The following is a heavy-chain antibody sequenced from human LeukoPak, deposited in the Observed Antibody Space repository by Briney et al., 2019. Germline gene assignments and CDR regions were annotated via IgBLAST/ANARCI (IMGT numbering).Heavy chain of an antibody. CDR1: GGSISSGGYY. Sequence: NPSQTLSLTCTVSGGSISSGGYYWSWIRQHPGKGLEWIGYIYYSGSTYYNPSLKSRVTISVDTSKNQFSLKLRSVTAADTAVYYCARDLSRAFDIWGQGTMVTVSS. V-gene: IGHV4-31*03. CDR3: ARDLSRAFDI. CDR2: IYYSGST. J-gene: IGHJ3*02.